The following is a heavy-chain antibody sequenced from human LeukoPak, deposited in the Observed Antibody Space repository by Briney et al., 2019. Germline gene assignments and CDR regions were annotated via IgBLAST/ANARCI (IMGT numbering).Heavy chain of an antibody. Sequence: PSETLSLTCTVSGVSISSTTYYWGWIRQPPGKGLEWIGTIYYSGTTRYNPSLKSRVAISVDTSKNQFSLKLSSVTAADTAVYYCARDYYNWNDNAFDIWGQGTMVTVSS. CDR2: IYYSGTT. V-gene: IGHV4-39*02. D-gene: IGHD1-20*01. J-gene: IGHJ3*02. CDR3: ARDYYNWNDNAFDI. CDR1: GVSISSTTYY.